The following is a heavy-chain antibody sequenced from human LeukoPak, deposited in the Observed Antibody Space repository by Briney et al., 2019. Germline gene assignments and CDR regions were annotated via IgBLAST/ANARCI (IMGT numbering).Heavy chain of an antibody. CDR1: GYTFTSYG. J-gene: IGHJ4*02. CDR2: ISAYNGNT. CDR3: ARRYCSSTSCSVYYFDY. V-gene: IGHV1-18*01. Sequence: ASVKVSCKASGYTFTSYGMSWVRQAPGQGLEWMGWISAYNGNTNYAQKLQGRVTMTTDTSTSTAYMELRSLRSDDTAVYYCARRYCSSTSCSVYYFDYWGQGTLVTVSS. D-gene: IGHD2-2*01.